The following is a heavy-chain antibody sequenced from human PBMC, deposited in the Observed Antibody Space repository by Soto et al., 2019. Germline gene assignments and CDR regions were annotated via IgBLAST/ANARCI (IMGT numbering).Heavy chain of an antibody. J-gene: IGHJ5*02. V-gene: IGHV1-69*13. CDR2: IIPIFGTA. CDR3: ARDRIFGVVIAGHWFDP. D-gene: IGHD3-3*02. Sequence: SVKVSCKASGGTFSSYAISWVRQAPGQGLEWMGGIIPIFGTANYAQKFQGRVTITADESTSTAYMELSSLRSEDTAVYYCARDRIFGVVIAGHWFDPWGQGTLVTVSS. CDR1: GGTFSSYA.